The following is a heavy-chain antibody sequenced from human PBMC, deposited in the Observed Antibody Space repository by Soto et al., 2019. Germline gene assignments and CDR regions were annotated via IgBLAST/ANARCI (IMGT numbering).Heavy chain of an antibody. CDR2: ISGSGGST. CDR3: AKGYSSGWHLVGFFDY. J-gene: IGHJ4*02. CDR1: GFTFSSYA. V-gene: IGHV3-23*01. D-gene: IGHD6-19*01. Sequence: GGSLRLSCAASGFTFSSYAMSWVRQAPGKGLEWVSAISGSGGSTYYADSVKGRFTISRDNSKNTLYLQMNSLRAEDTAVYYCAKGYSSGWHLVGFFDYWGQGTLVTVSS.